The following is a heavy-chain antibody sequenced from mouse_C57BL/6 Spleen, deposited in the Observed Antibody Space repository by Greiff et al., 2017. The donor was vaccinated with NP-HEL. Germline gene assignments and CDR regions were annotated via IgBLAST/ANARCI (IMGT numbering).Heavy chain of an antibody. V-gene: IGHV1-82*01. D-gene: IGHD3-2*02. CDR3: AEELRLWFAY. CDR2: IYPGDGDT. Sequence: VQLQQSGPELVKPGASVKISCKASGYAFSSSWMNWVKQRPGEGLEWIGRIYPGDGDTNYNGKFKGKATLTADKSSSTAYMQLSSLTSEDSAVYCCAEELRLWFAYWGQGTLVTVSA. J-gene: IGHJ3*01. CDR1: GYAFSSSW.